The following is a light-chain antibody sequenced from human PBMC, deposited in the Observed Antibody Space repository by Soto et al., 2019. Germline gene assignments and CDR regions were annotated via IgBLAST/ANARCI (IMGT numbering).Light chain of an antibody. CDR3: QQYNNYWT. V-gene: IGKV1-5*03. CDR1: QSINSR. CDR2: KAS. J-gene: IGKJ1*01. Sequence: DIQMTQSPSTLSASVGDRVTITCRASQSINSRLAWYQQKPGKAHNLLIYKASSLESGVPSRFSGSGSGTEFTLTISNLQPDDFATYYCQQYNNYWTFGQGTKVEIK.